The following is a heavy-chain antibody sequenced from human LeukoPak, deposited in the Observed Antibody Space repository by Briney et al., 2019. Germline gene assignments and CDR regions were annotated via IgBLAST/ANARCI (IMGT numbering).Heavy chain of an antibody. CDR3: ARGSGSKARYDAFDI. D-gene: IGHD3-10*01. V-gene: IGHV3-48*01. CDR2: ISSSSSAI. Sequence: GGSLRLSCAASGFTFSTYSMNWVRQAPGKGLEWVSYISSSSSAIFYVDSVKGRFTISRDNAKNSLYLQMNSLRAEDTAVFYCARGSGSKARYDAFDIWGQGTMVTVSS. CDR1: GFTFSTYS. J-gene: IGHJ3*02.